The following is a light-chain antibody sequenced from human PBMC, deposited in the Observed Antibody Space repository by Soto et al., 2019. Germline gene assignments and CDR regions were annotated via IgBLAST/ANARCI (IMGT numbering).Light chain of an antibody. J-gene: IGKJ1*01. CDR3: QQYHSSPRT. Sequence: EIVLTQSPGTLSLSQGERATLSCRASQSVSSSYLAWYQQKPGQAPRLLIYGASSRATGIPDRFSGSGSGTDFTLTISRLEPEDFAVYYCQQYHSSPRTFGHGTKVDI. CDR2: GAS. V-gene: IGKV3-20*01. CDR1: QSVSSSY.